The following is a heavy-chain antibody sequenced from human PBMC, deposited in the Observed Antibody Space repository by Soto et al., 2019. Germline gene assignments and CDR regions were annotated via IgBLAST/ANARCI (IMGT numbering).Heavy chain of an antibody. CDR2: ISGSGANT. Sequence: PGGSLRLACAASGFTLTTYAMRWVRQAPGKGLEWVSGISGSGANTYYADSVRGRFTVSRDYSENTLYLQMDNLRAEDTALYYCSKGHHISGYSEWLDPWGQGTLVTVSS. V-gene: IGHV3-23*01. CDR3: SKGHHISGYSEWLDP. D-gene: IGHD6-25*01. J-gene: IGHJ5*02. CDR1: GFTLTTYA.